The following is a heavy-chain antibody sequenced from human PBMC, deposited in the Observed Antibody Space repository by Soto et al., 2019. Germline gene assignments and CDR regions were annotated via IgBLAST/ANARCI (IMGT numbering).Heavy chain of an antibody. J-gene: IGHJ4*02. V-gene: IGHV3-73*01. CDR3: TSSQAVGGYYDSSGYYRDY. D-gene: IGHD3-22*01. CDR2: IRSKANSYAT. CDR1: GFTFSGSA. Sequence: GGSLRLSCAASGFTFSGSAMHWVRQASGKGLEWVGRIRSKANSYATAYAASVKGRFTISRDDSKNTAYLQMNSLKTEDTAVYYCTSSQAVGGYYDSSGYYRDYWGQGTLVTVSS.